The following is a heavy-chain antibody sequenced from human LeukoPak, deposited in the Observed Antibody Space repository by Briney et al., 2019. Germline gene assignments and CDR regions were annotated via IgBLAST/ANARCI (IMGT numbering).Heavy chain of an antibody. V-gene: IGHV3-33*01. J-gene: IGHJ4*02. Sequence: GGSLRLSCAASGFTFSSYGMHWVRQAPGKGLEWVAVIWYDGSNKYYADSVKGRFTISRDNSKNTLYLQMNSLRAEDTAVYYCATTNTYYYDSTPADYWGQGTLVTVSS. CDR1: GFTFSSYG. CDR3: ATTNTYYYDSTPADY. CDR2: IWYDGSNK. D-gene: IGHD3-22*01.